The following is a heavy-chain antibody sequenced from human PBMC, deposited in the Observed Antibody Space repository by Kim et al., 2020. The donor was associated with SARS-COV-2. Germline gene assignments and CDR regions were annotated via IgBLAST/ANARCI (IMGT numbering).Heavy chain of an antibody. CDR2: ISSSGSTI. CDR1: GFTFSDYY. Sequence: GGSLRLSCAASGFTFSDYYMSWIRQAPGKGLEWVSYISSSGSTIYYADSVKGRFTISRDNPKNSLYLKMNSRGAEDTAVHYCARVSRYSWSCYYYYGMDVWGQGATVTFSS. D-gene: IGHD6-13*01. CDR3: ARVSRYSWSCYYYYGMDV. V-gene: IGHV3-11*01. J-gene: IGHJ6*02.